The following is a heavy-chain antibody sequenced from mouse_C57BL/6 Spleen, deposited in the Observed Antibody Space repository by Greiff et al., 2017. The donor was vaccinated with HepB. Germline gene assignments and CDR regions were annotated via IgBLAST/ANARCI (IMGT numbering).Heavy chain of an antibody. CDR3: SLRVFDY. J-gene: IGHJ2*01. D-gene: IGHD1-1*01. V-gene: IGHV1-55*01. CDR2: IYPGSGST. CDR1: GYTFTSYW. Sequence: QVHVKQPGAELVKPGASVKMSCKASGYTFTSYWVTWVKQRPGQGLEWIGVIYPGSGSTNYNEKFKSKATMTVDTSSSTAYMQLSSLTSEDSAVYYCSLRVFDYWGQGTTLTVSS.